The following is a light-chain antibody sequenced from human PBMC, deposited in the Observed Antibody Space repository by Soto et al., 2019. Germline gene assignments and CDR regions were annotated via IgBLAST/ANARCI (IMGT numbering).Light chain of an antibody. Sequence: DIQMTQSPSSLSASVGDRVTITCRASQSISSYLNWYQQKPGKAPKLLIYAASSLQSGVPSRFSGSGSGTDFTLTISSLQPEDFATYSCQQSYSTPLTFCQGTKLEIK. CDR2: AAS. CDR1: QSISSY. CDR3: QQSYSTPLT. V-gene: IGKV1-39*01. J-gene: IGKJ2*01.